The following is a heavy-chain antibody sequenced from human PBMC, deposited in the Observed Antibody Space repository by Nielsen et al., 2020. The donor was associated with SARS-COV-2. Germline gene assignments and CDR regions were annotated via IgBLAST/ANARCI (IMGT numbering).Heavy chain of an antibody. CDR1: GFTFSTYA. D-gene: IGHD2-8*01. V-gene: IGHV3-23*01. J-gene: IGHJ4*02. Sequence: GGSLRLSCAASGFTFSTYAMSWVRQAPGKGLEWVSGISAGGGDSTYYADSVKGRFTISRDNSRNTLYLQMKSLRVEDTAVYYCAKEIARIGVPCFDHWGQGNRVTVSS. CDR3: AKEIARIGVPCFDH. CDR2: ISAGGGDST.